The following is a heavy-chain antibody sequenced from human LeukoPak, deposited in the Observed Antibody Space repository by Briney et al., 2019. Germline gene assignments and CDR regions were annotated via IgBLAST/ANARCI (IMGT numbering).Heavy chain of an antibody. V-gene: IGHV4-39*02. CDR2: IYYSGST. J-gene: IGHJ4*02. Sequence: SETLSLTCTVSGGSISSSSYYWGWIRQPPGKGLEWIGSIYYSGSTYYNPSLKSRVTISVDTSKNHFSLKLSSVTAADTAVYYCARRNYDSSGYASFDYWGQGTLVTVSS. CDR1: GGSISSSSYY. CDR3: ARRNYDSSGYASFDY. D-gene: IGHD3-22*01.